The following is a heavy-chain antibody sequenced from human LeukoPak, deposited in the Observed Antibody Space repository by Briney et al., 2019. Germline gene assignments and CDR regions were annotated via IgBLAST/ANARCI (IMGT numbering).Heavy chain of an antibody. CDR1: GGSISSGGYY. CDR3: ARGGGTIFGVVSLNYYYGMDV. J-gene: IGHJ6*02. Sequence: SQTLSLTCTVSGGSISSGGYYWSWIRQHPGKGLEWIGYIYYSGSTYYNPSLKSRVTISVDTSKNQFSLKLSSVTAADTAVYYCARGGGTIFGVVSLNYYYGMDVWGQGTTVTVSS. V-gene: IGHV4-31*03. D-gene: IGHD3-3*01. CDR2: IYYSGST.